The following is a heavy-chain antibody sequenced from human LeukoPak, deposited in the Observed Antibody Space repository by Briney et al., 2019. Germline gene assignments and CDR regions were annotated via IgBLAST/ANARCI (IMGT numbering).Heavy chain of an antibody. Sequence: PGGSLRLSCAASGFTFSSYGMHWVRQAPGKGLVWAAFIWYDGSKKHYADSVKGRFTISRDNYKNALYLQMNSLRAEDTALYYCAKDIWSSSGSGYCGQGILVTVSS. CDR2: IWYDGSKK. CDR3: AKDIWSSSGSGY. V-gene: IGHV3-30*02. CDR1: GFTFSSYG. D-gene: IGHD6-19*01. J-gene: IGHJ4*02.